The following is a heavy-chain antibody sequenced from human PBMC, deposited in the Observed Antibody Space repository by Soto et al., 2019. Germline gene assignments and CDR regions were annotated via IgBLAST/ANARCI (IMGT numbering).Heavy chain of an antibody. CDR1: GGSISSSHF. Sequence: QVLLQESGPGLVQPSGTLSLSCAVSGGSISSSHFWGWVRQPPGKGLEWVGDISHSGSVNYNPSLKSRVTISIDKSQNQFSLKLNSVTAADKAVYYCARSFGWYAIDYWGQGTLVIVSS. V-gene: IGHV4-4*02. CDR3: ARSFGWYAIDY. CDR2: ISHSGSV. J-gene: IGHJ4*02. D-gene: IGHD6-19*01.